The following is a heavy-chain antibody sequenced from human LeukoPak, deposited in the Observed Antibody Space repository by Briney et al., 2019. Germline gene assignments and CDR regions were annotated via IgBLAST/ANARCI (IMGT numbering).Heavy chain of an antibody. J-gene: IGHJ4*02. CDR3: AKYMGDSSSSGYFDY. CDR1: GFTFDDYA. Sequence: GGSLRLSCTASGFTFDDYAIHWVRQAPGKGLEWVSGFSWNSGRIGYADSVKGRFTISRDNAKNSLYLQMSSLRTEDTALYYCAKYMGDSSSSGYFDYWGQGTLVTVSS. CDR2: FSWNSGRI. V-gene: IGHV3-9*01. D-gene: IGHD6-6*01.